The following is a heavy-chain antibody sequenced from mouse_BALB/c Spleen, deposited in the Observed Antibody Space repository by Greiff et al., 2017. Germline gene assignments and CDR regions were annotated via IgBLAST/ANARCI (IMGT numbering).Heavy chain of an antibody. V-gene: IGHV5-6-3*01. CDR2: INSNGGST. CDR3: ARDPRGWITTACWFAY. Sequence: EVKLMESGGGLVQPGGSLKLSCAASGFTFSSYGMSWVRQTPDKRLELVATINSNGGSTYYPDSVKGRFTISRDNAKNTLYLQMSSLKSEDTAMYDCARDPRGWITTACWFAYWGQGTLVTVSA. D-gene: IGHD1-2*01. CDR1: GFTFSSYG. J-gene: IGHJ3*01.